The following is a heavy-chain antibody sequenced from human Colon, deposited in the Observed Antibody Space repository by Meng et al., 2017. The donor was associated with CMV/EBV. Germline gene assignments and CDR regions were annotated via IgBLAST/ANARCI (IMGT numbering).Heavy chain of an antibody. CDR2: SDYTGST. J-gene: IGHJ4*01. D-gene: IGHD2-2*01. Sequence: HVQLQRWGAGLWKASATLDLPCVVYGECCSGYYWTWSRQPPGGGLEWSGESDYTGSTNDSPSLKSRVTISLDTSKNQFSLKLNSVTAADTAVYYCARATKSSCWEVLDYWGHGTLVTVSS. CDR3: ARATKSSCWEVLDY. V-gene: IGHV4-34*01. CDR1: GECCSGYY.